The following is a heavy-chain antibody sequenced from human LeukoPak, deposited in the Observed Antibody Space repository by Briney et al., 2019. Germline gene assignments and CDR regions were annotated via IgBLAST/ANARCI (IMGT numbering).Heavy chain of an antibody. CDR3: ARGSIGSGSYYYYFDY. CDR1: GYTFTSYG. D-gene: IGHD1-26*01. CDR2: INPNSGGT. J-gene: IGHJ4*02. Sequence: EASVKVSCKASGYTFTSYGISWVRQAPGQGLEWMGWINPNSGGTNYAQKFQGWVTMTRDTSISTAYMELSRLRSDDTAVYYCARGSIGSGSYYYYFDYWGQGTLVTVSS. V-gene: IGHV1-2*04.